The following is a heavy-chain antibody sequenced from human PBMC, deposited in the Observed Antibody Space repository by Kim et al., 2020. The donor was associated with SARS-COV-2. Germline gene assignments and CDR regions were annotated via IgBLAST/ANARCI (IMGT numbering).Heavy chain of an antibody. V-gene: IGHV4-30-4*08. J-gene: IGHJ4*01. Sequence: SETLSLTCTVSGGSISSGYYYWSWHPQGQGQGLVWIGNIYYSGSTYSNPSIRSRVTISVDTNKNQLSLKLSTAAAAAVDEYYCASGQGCDSLTVYYF. CDR2: IYYSGST. CDR1: GGSISSGYYY. CDR3: ASGQGCDSLTVYYF. D-gene: IGHD3-9*01.